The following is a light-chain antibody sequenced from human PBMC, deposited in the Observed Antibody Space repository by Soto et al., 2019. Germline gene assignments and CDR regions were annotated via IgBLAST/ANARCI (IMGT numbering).Light chain of an antibody. J-gene: IGKJ2*01. Sequence: DIQMTQSPSSLSASVGDRVTITCRSSQSISSSLNWYQQKSGKAPKLLIYVASSFVSGVPSRFSSRGSATYFTLSISSLQPEDSATYYCQQGYSAPQTFGQGTKLEIK. CDR3: QQGYSAPQT. V-gene: IGKV1-39*01. CDR2: VAS. CDR1: QSISSS.